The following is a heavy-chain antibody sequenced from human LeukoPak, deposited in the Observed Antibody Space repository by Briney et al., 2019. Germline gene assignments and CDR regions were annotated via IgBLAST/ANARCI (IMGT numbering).Heavy chain of an antibody. CDR1: GGSISSHY. CDR2: IYYSGST. V-gene: IGHV4-59*11. Sequence: SETLSLTCIVSGGSISSHYWSWIRQPPGKGLEYIGYIYYSGSTDYNPSLKSRVTISLDTSKNQFSLNLTSVTAADTAVYYCARRSGALDSRDSRYYFDHWGQGTLVTVSS. D-gene: IGHD3-22*01. J-gene: IGHJ4*02. CDR3: ARRSGALDSRDSRYYFDH.